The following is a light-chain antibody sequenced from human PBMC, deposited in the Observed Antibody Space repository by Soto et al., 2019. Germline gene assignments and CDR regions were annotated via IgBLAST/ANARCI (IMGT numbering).Light chain of an antibody. J-gene: IGKJ5*01. CDR1: QSVSSN. CDR2: GAS. CDR3: QQRSNWPPLIS. V-gene: IGKV3-15*01. Sequence: EIVMTQSPATLSVSPGERATLSCRASQSVSSNLAWYQQKPGQAPRLLICGASTRATGIPARFSGSGSGTDFTLTISSLEPEDFAVYYCQQRSNWPPLISFGQGTRLEIK.